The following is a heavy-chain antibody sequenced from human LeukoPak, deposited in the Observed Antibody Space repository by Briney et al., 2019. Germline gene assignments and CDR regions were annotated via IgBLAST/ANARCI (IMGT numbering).Heavy chain of an antibody. CDR2: IYTSGST. CDR1: GGSISSYY. D-gene: IGHD2-2*01. J-gene: IGHJ6*03. Sequence: SETLSLTCTVSGGSISSYYWSWIRQPAGKGLDWIGRIYTSGSTNYNPSLKSRVTMSVDTSKNQFSLKLSSVTAADTAVYYCARDKVGYCSSTSCYGYYCYYYMDVWGKGTTVTVSS. V-gene: IGHV4-4*07. CDR3: ARDKVGYCSSTSCYGYYCYYYMDV.